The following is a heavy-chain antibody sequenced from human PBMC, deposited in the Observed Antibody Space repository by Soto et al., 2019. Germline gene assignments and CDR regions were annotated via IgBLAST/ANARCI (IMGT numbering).Heavy chain of an antibody. CDR1: GYGFKNYG. D-gene: IGHD1-26*01. CDR3: ARGWDYTDYYGDF. V-gene: IGHV1-18*01. J-gene: IGHJ4*02. Sequence: ASVKVSCKTSGYGFKNYGISWVRQAPGQGLEWMGWISTYSGDTDYAQMFQGRITMTTDTSTSTVHMELRSLTLGDTAMYYCARGWDYTDYYGDFWGQGTLVTVSS. CDR2: ISTYSGDT.